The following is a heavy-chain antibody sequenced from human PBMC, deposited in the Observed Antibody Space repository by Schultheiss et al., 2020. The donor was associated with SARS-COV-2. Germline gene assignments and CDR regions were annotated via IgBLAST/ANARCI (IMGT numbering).Heavy chain of an antibody. J-gene: IGHJ4*02. Sequence: APVKVSCKASGYTFTSYGISWVRQAPGQGLEWMGWISAYNGNTNYAQKLQGRVTMTTDTSTSTAYMELRSLRSDDTAVYYCARDLIRYSSGWYYFDYWGQGTLVTVSS. V-gene: IGHV1-18*01. D-gene: IGHD6-19*01. CDR2: ISAYNGNT. CDR1: GYTFTSYG. CDR3: ARDLIRYSSGWYYFDY.